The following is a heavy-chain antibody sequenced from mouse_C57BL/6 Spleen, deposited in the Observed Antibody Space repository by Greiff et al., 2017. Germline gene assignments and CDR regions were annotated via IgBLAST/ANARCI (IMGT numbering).Heavy chain of an antibody. Sequence: QVHVKQPGAELVMPGASVKLSCKASGYTFTSYWMHWVKQRPGQGLEWIGEIDPSDSYTNYNQKFKGKSTLTVDKSSSTAYMQLSSLTSEDSAVYYCARKVYGSTWFAYWGQGTLVTVSA. CDR1: GYTFTSYW. CDR3: ARKVYGSTWFAY. CDR2: IDPSDSYT. J-gene: IGHJ3*01. D-gene: IGHD1-1*01. V-gene: IGHV1-69*01.